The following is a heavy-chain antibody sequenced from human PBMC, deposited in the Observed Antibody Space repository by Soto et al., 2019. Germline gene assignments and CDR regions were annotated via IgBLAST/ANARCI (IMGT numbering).Heavy chain of an antibody. CDR1: GFSFSSYA. D-gene: IGHD3-22*01. Sequence: LRLSCAASGFSFSSYAMSWVRQAPGKGLEWVSALSSSGDNTYYADSVKGRFTISRDNAKNTLYLQMNSLRAEDTAVYYCARGSPPVYYYDSSANQGALDYWGQGTLVTVSS. CDR3: ARGSPPVYYYDSSANQGALDY. V-gene: IGHV3-23*01. J-gene: IGHJ4*02. CDR2: LSSSGDNT.